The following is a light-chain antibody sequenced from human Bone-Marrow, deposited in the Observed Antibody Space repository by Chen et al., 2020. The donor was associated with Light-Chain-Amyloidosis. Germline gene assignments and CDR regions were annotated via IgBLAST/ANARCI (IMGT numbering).Light chain of an antibody. CDR1: SGSIATNY. CDR2: EDD. CDR3: QSYQGSSQGV. J-gene: IGLJ3*02. Sequence: NFMLTQPHSVSEPPGKTVIIYCTRSSGSIATNYVQWYQQRPGSSPTTVIYEDDQRPSGVPDRFSGSIDRSSNSASLTISGLKTEDEADYYCQSYQGSSQGVFGGGTKLTVL. V-gene: IGLV6-57*01.